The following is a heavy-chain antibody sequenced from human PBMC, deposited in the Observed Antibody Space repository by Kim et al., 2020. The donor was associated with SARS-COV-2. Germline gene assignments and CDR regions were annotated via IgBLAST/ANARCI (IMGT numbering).Heavy chain of an antibody. Sequence: SETLSLTCTVSGGSISSSSYYWGWIRQPPGKGLEWIGSIYYSGSTYYNPSLKSRVTISVDTSKNQFSLKLSSVTAADTAVYYCASGPQLPSVRGVISGSWFDPWGQGTLVTVSS. CDR3: ASGPQLPSVRGVISGSWFDP. CDR2: IYYSGST. D-gene: IGHD3-10*01. CDR1: GGSISSSSYY. J-gene: IGHJ5*02. V-gene: IGHV4-39*07.